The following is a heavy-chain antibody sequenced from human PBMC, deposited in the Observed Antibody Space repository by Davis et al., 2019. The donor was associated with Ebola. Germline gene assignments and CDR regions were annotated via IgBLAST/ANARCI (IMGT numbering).Heavy chain of an antibody. CDR2: ISSSSSYI. V-gene: IGHV3-21*01. CDR3: ARLQLALDY. J-gene: IGHJ4*02. D-gene: IGHD6-13*01. CDR1: GFTFSSYS. Sequence: PSETLSLTCAASGFTFSSYSMNWVRQAPGKGLEWVSSISSSSSYIYYADSVKGRFTISRDNAKNSLYLQMNSLRAEDTAVYYCARLQLALDYWGQGTLVTVSS.